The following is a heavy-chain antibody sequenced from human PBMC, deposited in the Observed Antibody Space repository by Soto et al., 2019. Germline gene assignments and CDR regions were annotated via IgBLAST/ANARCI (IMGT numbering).Heavy chain of an antibody. J-gene: IGHJ5*02. CDR3: ARGGYSSTDFDP. D-gene: IGHD6-19*01. CDR2: IYHSGST. Sequence: SETLSLTCAVSGGSISSGGYSWSWIRQPPGKGLEWIGYIYHSGSTYYNPSLKSRVTISVDRSKNQFSLKLSSVTAADTAVYYCARGGYSSTDFDPWGQGTLVTVSS. CDR1: GGSISSGGYS. V-gene: IGHV4-30-2*01.